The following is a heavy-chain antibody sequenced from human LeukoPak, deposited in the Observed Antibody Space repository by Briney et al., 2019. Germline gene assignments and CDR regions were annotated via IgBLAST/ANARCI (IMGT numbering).Heavy chain of an antibody. CDR3: ARSSDGPYYYYLDV. D-gene: IGHD6-6*01. Sequence: PGGSLRLSCAGSGIRSYSMNWVRQAPGKGLEGVSYISTRSSAIYYADSVKGRFTISRDNAKNSLYPQMNSLRAEDTAVYYCARSSDGPYYYYLDVWGKGTTVTVSS. CDR2: ISTRSSAI. CDR1: GIRSYS. V-gene: IGHV3-48*01. J-gene: IGHJ6*03.